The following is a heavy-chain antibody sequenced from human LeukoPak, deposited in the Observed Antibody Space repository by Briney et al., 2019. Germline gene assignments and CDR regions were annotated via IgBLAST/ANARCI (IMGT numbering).Heavy chain of an antibody. CDR2: ISSSSSYI. D-gene: IGHD2-15*01. CDR1: GFTFSSYS. CDR3: ARDFSGGSCYYSMAFDY. Sequence: GGSLRLSCAASGFTFSSYSMNWVRQAPGKGLEWVSSISSSSSYIYYADSVKGRFTISRDNAKNSLYLQMNSLRAEDTAVYYCARDFSGGSCYYSMAFDYWGQGTLVTVSS. J-gene: IGHJ4*02. V-gene: IGHV3-21*01.